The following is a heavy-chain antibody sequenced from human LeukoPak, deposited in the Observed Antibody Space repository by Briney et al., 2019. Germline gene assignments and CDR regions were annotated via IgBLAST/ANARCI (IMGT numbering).Heavy chain of an antibody. Sequence: GRSLRLSCAASGFTFSSYAMHWVRQAPGKGLEWVAVISYDGSNKYYADSVKGRFTIFRDNAKNSLYLQMNSLRADDTAMYYCARLDMVDDWGQGTLVTVSS. V-gene: IGHV3-30-3*01. CDR1: GFTFSSYA. CDR2: ISYDGSNK. CDR3: ARLDMVDD. J-gene: IGHJ4*02. D-gene: IGHD4/OR15-4a*01.